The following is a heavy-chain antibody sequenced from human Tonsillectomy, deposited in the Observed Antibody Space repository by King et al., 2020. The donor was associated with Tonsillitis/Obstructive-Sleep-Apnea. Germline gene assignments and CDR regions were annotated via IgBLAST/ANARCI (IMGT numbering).Heavy chain of an antibody. Sequence: VQLQESGPGLVKPSETLSLTCTVSGGSISSYYWSWIRQPPGKGLEWIGYIYYSGSTNYNPSLKSRVTISVDTSKNQFSLKLSSVTAADTAVYYCARILLGSPDAFDIWGQGTMVTVSS. CDR2: IYYSGST. CDR1: GGSISSYY. D-gene: IGHD3-22*01. J-gene: IGHJ3*02. V-gene: IGHV4-59*01. CDR3: ARILLGSPDAFDI.